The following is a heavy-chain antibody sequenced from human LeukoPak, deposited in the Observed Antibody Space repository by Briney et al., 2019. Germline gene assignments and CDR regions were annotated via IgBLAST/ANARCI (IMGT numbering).Heavy chain of an antibody. V-gene: IGHV4-30-2*01. CDR1: GGSISSGGYY. CDR2: IYHSGST. D-gene: IGHD5-24*01. Sequence: PSQTLSLTCTVSGGSISSGGYYWSWIRQPPGKGLEWIGYIYHSGSTYYNPSLKSRVTMSVDTSKNQFSLKLSSVTAADTAVYYCARDEDLRGFDYWGQGTLVTVSS. CDR3: ARDEDLRGFDY. J-gene: IGHJ4*02.